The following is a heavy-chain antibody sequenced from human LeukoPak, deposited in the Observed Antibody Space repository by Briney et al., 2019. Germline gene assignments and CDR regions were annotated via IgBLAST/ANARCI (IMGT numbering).Heavy chain of an antibody. CDR1: GYSISSGYY. V-gene: IGHV4-38-2*02. CDR3: ARQEQWLVLYDY. CDR2: IYHSGNT. J-gene: IGHJ4*02. D-gene: IGHD6-19*01. Sequence: SETLSLTCSVSGYSISSGYYWGWIRQPPEKGLEWIGSIYHSGNTYYNPSLKSRVTISVDTPKNQFSLKLRSVTAADTAVYYCARQEQWLVLYDYWGQGTLVTVSS.